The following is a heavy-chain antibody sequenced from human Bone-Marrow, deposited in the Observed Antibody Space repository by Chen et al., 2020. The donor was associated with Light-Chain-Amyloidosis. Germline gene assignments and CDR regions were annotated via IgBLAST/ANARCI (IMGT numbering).Heavy chain of an antibody. CDR3: ARRRDGYNFDY. CDR1: GYTFPNYW. V-gene: IGHV5-51*01. Sequence: EVQLEQSGPEGKKPGESLKISCKGSGYTFPNYWIGCVRQMPGKGLEWMGVIYPDDSDARYSPSFEGQVTISADKSITTAYLQWRSLKASDTAMYYCARRRDGYNFDYWGQGTLVTVSS. CDR2: IYPDDSDA. D-gene: IGHD5-12*01. J-gene: IGHJ4*02.